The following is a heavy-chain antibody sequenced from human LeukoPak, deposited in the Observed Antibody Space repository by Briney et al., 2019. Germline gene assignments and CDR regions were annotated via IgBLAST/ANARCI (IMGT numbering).Heavy chain of an antibody. V-gene: IGHV4-61*02. CDR1: GGSISSGSYY. CDR2: IYTSGST. J-gene: IGHJ4*02. Sequence: PSETLSLTCTVSGGSISSGSYYWSWIRQPAGKGLEWIGRIYTSGSTNYNPSLKSRVTISVDTSKNQFSLKLSSVTAADTAVYYCARESAPAAGGWSYWGQGTLVTVSS. D-gene: IGHD6-19*01. CDR3: ARESAPAAGGWSY.